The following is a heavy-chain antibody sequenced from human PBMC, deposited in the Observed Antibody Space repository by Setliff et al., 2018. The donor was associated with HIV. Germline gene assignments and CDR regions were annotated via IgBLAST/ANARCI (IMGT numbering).Heavy chain of an antibody. J-gene: IGHJ4*02. CDR2: IYDRGCT. V-gene: IGHV4-59*08. Sequence: SETLSLTCTVSGGSISSYYWSWIRQPPEKGLEWIGYIYDRGCTNYNPSLKSRVTISVDTSNDRFSLRLSSVTAADTAVYYCARAPTGELDFWGQGTLVTVSS. CDR1: GGSISSYY. CDR3: ARAPTGELDF. D-gene: IGHD7-27*01.